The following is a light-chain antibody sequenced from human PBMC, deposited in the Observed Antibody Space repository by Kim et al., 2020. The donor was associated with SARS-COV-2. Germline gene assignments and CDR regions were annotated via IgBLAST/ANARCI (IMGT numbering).Light chain of an antibody. Sequence: QSITISCTVTSSDVGGYNYVSWYQQHPGKAPKLMIYDVNNRPSGVSNRFSGSKSGNTASLTISGLQAEDEADYYCSSYTSSSTPYVFGTGTKVTVL. CDR1: SSDVGGYNY. J-gene: IGLJ1*01. CDR2: DVN. CDR3: SSYTSSSTPYV. V-gene: IGLV2-14*03.